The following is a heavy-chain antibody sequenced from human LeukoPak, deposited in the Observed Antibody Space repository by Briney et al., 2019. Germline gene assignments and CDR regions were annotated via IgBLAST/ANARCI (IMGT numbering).Heavy chain of an antibody. Sequence: SETLSLTCTVSGGSISSYHWSWIRQPPGEGLEWIGYIYSSGSTYYNPSLKSRVTISVDTSKNQFSLKLSSVTAADTAVYYCARDHITMVRGESPDYYYYMDVWGKGTTVTISS. CDR3: ARDHITMVRGESPDYYYYMDV. CDR1: GGSISSYH. CDR2: IYSSGST. J-gene: IGHJ6*03. V-gene: IGHV4-4*08. D-gene: IGHD3-10*01.